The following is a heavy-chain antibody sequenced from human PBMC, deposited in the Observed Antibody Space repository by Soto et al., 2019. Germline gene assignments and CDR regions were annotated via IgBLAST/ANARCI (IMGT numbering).Heavy chain of an antibody. J-gene: IGHJ6*02. CDR1: GYIFTAYS. D-gene: IGHD6-19*01. CDR2: VNPSGGST. V-gene: IGHV1-46*03. CDR3: AIPLRLDSSGRYGETVYDFYGMDV. Sequence: ASVKVSCKASGYIFTAYSMHWVRQAPGQGLEWMGVVNPSGGSTNYAQKFQGRITMTADTSTSTAYMELSSLRSEDTAVYYCAIPLRLDSSGRYGETVYDFYGMDVWG.